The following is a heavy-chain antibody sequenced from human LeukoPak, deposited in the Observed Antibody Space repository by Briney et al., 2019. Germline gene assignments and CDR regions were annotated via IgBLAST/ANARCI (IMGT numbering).Heavy chain of an antibody. V-gene: IGHV1-2*02. J-gene: IGHJ4*02. CDR1: GYTFTGYY. CDR3: ASLGCSSTSCLYYFDY. D-gene: IGHD2-2*01. CDR2: INPDSGGT. Sequence: GAPVKVSCKASGYTFTGYYMHWVRQAPGQGLEWMGWINPDSGGTNYAQKFQGRVTMTRDTSISTAYMELSRLRSDDTAVYYCASLGCSSTSCLYYFDYWGQGTLVTVSS.